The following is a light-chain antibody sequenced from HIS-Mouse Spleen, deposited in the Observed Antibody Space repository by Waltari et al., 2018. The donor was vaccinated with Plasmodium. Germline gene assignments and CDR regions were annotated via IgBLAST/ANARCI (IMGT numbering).Light chain of an antibody. V-gene: IGLV3-1*01. CDR1: QFGAKY. CDR2: QDS. Sequence: SYQLTHPPSVSLSPAPTASIPCPRAQFGAKYPCWYPQKPGQSPVRVIYQDSKRPSGIPERFSGSNSGNTATLTISGTQAMDEADYYCQAWDSSTDYVFGTGTKVTVL. J-gene: IGLJ1*01. CDR3: QAWDSSTDYV.